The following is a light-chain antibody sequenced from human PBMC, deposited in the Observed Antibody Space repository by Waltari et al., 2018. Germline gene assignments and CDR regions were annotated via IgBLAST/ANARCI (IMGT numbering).Light chain of an antibody. CDR2: TAS. Sequence: DIQMTQSPSTLSASIGDRVTITCRASRSITTWLAWYQQKPGKAPKLLINTASRLESGVPSRFSGSGSGTDFTLTISSLQPDDFATYYCQQYASYWYTCGQGTKL. J-gene: IGKJ2*01. CDR1: RSITTW. V-gene: IGKV1-5*03. CDR3: QQYASYWYT.